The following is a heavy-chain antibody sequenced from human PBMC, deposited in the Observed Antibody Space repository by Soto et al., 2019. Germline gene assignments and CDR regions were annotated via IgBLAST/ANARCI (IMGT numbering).Heavy chain of an antibody. Sequence: PSETLSLTCAVSGGSISSSNWWSWVRQPPGKGLEWIGEIYHSGSTNYNPSLKSRVTISVDKSKNQFSLKLSSVTAADTAVYYCARLGWDTAMVPYYFDYWGQGTLVTVSS. D-gene: IGHD5-18*01. CDR2: IYHSGST. CDR1: GGSISSSNW. CDR3: ARLGWDTAMVPYYFDY. V-gene: IGHV4-4*02. J-gene: IGHJ4*02.